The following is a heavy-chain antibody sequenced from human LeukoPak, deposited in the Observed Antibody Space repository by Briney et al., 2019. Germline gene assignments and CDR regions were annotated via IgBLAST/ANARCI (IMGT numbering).Heavy chain of an antibody. Sequence: NPGGSLRLSCADSGFTFSDYYMSWIRQAPGKGLEWVSYISSSGSTIYYADSVKGRFTISRDNAKNSLYLQMNSLRAEDTAVYYCARGYCSSTSCEGGMDVWGQGTTVTVSS. CDR2: ISSSGSTI. V-gene: IGHV3-11*01. CDR3: ARGYCSSTSCEGGMDV. CDR1: GFTFSDYY. D-gene: IGHD2-2*01. J-gene: IGHJ6*02.